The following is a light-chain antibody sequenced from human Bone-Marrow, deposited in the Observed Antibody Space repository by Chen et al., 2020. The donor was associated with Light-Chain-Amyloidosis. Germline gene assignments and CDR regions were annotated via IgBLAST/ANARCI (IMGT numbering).Light chain of an antibody. Sequence: EIVMTQSPATLSVSPGERATLSCRARQSVSSNLAWYQQKPGQAPRLLLYGASTRATGIPARFSGSGSGTEFTLTISSLQSEDFAVYYCQQYYKWPRTFGQGIKVEIK. J-gene: IGKJ1*01. CDR3: QQYYKWPRT. CDR1: QSVSSN. CDR2: GAS. V-gene: IGKV3-15*01.